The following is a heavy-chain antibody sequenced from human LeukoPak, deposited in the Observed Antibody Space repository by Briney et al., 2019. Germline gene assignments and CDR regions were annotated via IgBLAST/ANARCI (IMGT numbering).Heavy chain of an antibody. CDR1: GFTFSNHG. CDR2: ISGNAGTT. J-gene: IGHJ4*02. Sequence: GGSLRLSCAASGFTFSNHGMTWVRQAPGKGLEWVSFISGNAGTTYYADSVKGRFTISRDNAKNSLYLQMNSLRAEDTAVYYCARGKPDYWGQGILVTVSS. CDR3: ARGKPDY. V-gene: IGHV3-23*01.